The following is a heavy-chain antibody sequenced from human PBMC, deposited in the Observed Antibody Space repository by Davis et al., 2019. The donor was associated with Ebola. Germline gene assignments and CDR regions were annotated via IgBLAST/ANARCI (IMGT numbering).Heavy chain of an antibody. Sequence: MPSETLSLTCTVSGGSISSSSDYWGWIRQPPGKGLEWIGEIYHSGTTNYNPSLKSRVTIPSVNSRVTISLDKSRNQFSLKLTSVTAADTAVYYCATTGIFGSATRGLDCWGQGTPVTVSS. CDR2: IYHSGTT. CDR3: ATTGIFGSATRGLDC. D-gene: IGHD3-10*01. J-gene: IGHJ4*02. V-gene: IGHV4-39*07. CDR1: GGSISSSSDY.